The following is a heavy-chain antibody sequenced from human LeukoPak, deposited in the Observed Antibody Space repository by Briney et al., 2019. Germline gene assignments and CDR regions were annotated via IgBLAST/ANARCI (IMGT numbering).Heavy chain of an antibody. J-gene: IGHJ6*03. CDR3: ARADYDFWTGYFYYMDV. CDR2: IIPIFGTA. CDR1: GGTFSSYA. V-gene: IGHV1-69*01. Sequence: GSSVKVSCKASGGTFSSYAISWVRQAPGQGLEWMGGIIPIFGTANYAQKFQGRVTITADQSTSTAYMELSSLRSEDTAVYYCARADYDFWTGYFYYMDVWGKGTTVTVPS. D-gene: IGHD3-3*01.